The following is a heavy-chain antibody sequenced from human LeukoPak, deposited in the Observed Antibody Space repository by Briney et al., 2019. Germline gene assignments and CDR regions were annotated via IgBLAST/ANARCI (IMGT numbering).Heavy chain of an antibody. J-gene: IGHJ4*02. Sequence: PAGSLTLSCAASGFTFSNAWMSWLRQAPGKGREWVGRINSKTDGGTTDYAAPVKGTFTISRDDSKNTLYLQMNSLKTEDTAVYYCAKDAPDIITMRLVVIPGMYWGQGTLVTVSS. CDR3: AKDAPDIITMRLVVIPGMY. CDR1: GFTFSNAW. D-gene: IGHD3-22*01. CDR2: INSKTDGGTT. V-gene: IGHV3-15*01.